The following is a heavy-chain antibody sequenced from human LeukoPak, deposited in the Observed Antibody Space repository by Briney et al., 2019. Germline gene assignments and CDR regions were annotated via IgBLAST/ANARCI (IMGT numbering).Heavy chain of an antibody. Sequence: AGGSLTLSCAASGFTFSSFAISWLRQAPGQGLVGFSTLSGSDGSTYYADYVKGRFTISRDNSKNTLYLKMNSLRAEDTAVYYCAKELYVDIVATITAYWGEGTRVTVSS. CDR3: AKELYVDIVATITAY. V-gene: IGHV3-23*01. CDR1: GFTFSSFA. CDR2: LSGSDGST. D-gene: IGHD5-12*01. J-gene: IGHJ4*02.